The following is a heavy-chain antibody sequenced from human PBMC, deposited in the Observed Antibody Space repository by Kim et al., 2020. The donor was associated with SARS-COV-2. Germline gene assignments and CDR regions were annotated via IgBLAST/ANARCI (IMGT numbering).Heavy chain of an antibody. Sequence: GGSLRLSCAASGFTLNNYAMNWVRQAPGKGLEWVSTISGSGGSTDYADSVKGRFTISRDISKNTLYLQMNTLRVEDTAVYYCAKEPGSSGWYLHYWGQGTLVTVSS. CDR1: GFTLNNYA. V-gene: IGHV3-23*01. D-gene: IGHD6-19*01. J-gene: IGHJ4*02. CDR3: AKEPGSSGWYLHY. CDR2: ISGSGGST.